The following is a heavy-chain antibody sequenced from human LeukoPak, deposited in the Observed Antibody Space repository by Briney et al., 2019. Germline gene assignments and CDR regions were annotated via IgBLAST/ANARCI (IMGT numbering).Heavy chain of an antibody. V-gene: IGHV3-23*01. J-gene: IGHJ4*02. Sequence: PGGSLRLSCAASGFTFSNAWMSWVRQAPGKGLEWVSAIDSGGGTYYADSVKGRFTISRDNSKNTLYLQMNSLRAEDTAVYYCAKGPQGDWGQGTLVTVSS. CDR1: GFTFSNAW. CDR3: AKGPQGD. CDR2: IDSGGGT. D-gene: IGHD3-16*01.